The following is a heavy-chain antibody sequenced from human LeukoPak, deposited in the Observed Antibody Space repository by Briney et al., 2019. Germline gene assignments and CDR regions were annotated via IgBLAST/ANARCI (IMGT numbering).Heavy chain of an antibody. CDR2: ISGSGGST. CDR1: GFTFSSYA. CDR3: AKGEAAAGTFDY. Sequence: PGGSLRLSCAASGFTFSSYAMSWVRQAPGKGLEWVSAISGSGGSTYYADSVKGWFTISRDNSKNTLYLQMNSLRAEDTAVYYCAKGEAAAGTFDYWGQGTLVTVSS. V-gene: IGHV3-23*01. D-gene: IGHD6-13*01. J-gene: IGHJ4*02.